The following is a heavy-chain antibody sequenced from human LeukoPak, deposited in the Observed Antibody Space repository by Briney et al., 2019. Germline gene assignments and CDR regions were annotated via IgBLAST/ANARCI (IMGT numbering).Heavy chain of an antibody. CDR1: GYTFTSYG. Sequence: GASVKVSCKASGYTFTSYGISWVRQAPGQGLEWMGWISAYNGNTNYAQKLQGRVTMTTDTSTSTAYMELRSLRSDDTAVYYCARELGGYYYYGMDVWGQGTTVTVSS. J-gene: IGHJ6*02. CDR2: ISAYNGNT. CDR3: ARELGGYYYYGMDV. D-gene: IGHD3-3*01. V-gene: IGHV1-18*01.